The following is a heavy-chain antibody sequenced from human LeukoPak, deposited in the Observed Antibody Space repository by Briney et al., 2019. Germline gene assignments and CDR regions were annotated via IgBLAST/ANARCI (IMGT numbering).Heavy chain of an antibody. CDR1: GFTFDDYT. CDR2: ISWDGGST. V-gene: IGHV3-43*01. CDR3: AKVRMVRGVIPWNDAFDI. J-gene: IGHJ3*02. D-gene: IGHD3-10*01. Sequence: GGSLRLSCAASGFTFDDYTMHWVRQAPGKGLEWVSLISWDGGSTYYADSVKGRFTISRDNSKNSLYLQMNSLRTEDTALYYCAKVRMVRGVIPWNDAFDIWGQGTMVTVSS.